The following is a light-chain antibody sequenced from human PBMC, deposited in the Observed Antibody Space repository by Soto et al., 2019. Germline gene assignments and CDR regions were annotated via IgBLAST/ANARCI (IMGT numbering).Light chain of an antibody. CDR2: DAS. V-gene: IGKV3-11*01. Sequence: EIVLTQSPATLSLSPGERATLSCRASQSVSSYLAWYQQKPGQAPRLLIYDASNRATGIPARFSGSGSGTDFTLTISCLEPEDVAVYYCQQRSNWPRTFGQGTKLEIK. CDR1: QSVSSY. CDR3: QQRSNWPRT. J-gene: IGKJ2*01.